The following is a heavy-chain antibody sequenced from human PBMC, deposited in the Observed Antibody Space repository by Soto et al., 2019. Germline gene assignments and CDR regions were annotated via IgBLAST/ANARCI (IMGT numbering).Heavy chain of an antibody. CDR3: ATDLRQYCTSIRCYGHGMAMDV. V-gene: IGHV3-33*01. CDR2: IWYDGSNK. CDR1: GFTFSSYG. J-gene: IGHJ6*03. Sequence: QVQLVESGGGVVQPGRSLRLSCAASGFTFSSYGMHWVRQAPGKGLEWVAVIWYDGSNKYYADSVKGAFTISRDNSKNTLYLQMNCLRAEDTAVYYCATDLRQYCTSIRCYGHGMAMDVWGKGTTVTVSS. D-gene: IGHD2-2*01.